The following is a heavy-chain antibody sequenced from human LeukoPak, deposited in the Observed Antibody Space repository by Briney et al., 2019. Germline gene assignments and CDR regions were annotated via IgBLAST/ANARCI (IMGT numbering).Heavy chain of an antibody. J-gene: IGHJ6*02. V-gene: IGHV1-2*02. CDR3: ARDREILDYYYGMDV. D-gene: IGHD1-26*01. CDR1: GYTFTGYY. CDR2: INPNSGGT. Sequence: ASVKASCKASGYTFTGYYMHWVRQAPGQGLEWMGWINPNSGGTNYAQKFQGRVTMTRDTSISTAYMELSRLRSDDTAVYYCARDREILDYYYGMDVWGQGTTVTVSS.